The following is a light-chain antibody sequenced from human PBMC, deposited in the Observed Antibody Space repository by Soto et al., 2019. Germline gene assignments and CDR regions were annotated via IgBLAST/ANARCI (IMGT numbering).Light chain of an antibody. V-gene: IGKV1-27*01. J-gene: IGKJ1*01. Sequence: DIQMTQSPSSLSASVGDRVTLTCRASQGIGNYLAWYQQKPGKVPKLLIYGASTLQSGVPSRFSGSGSGTDFTLTISSLQPEYVATYYCQKYNSAPWTFGQGTKVEIK. CDR2: GAS. CDR1: QGIGNY. CDR3: QKYNSAPWT.